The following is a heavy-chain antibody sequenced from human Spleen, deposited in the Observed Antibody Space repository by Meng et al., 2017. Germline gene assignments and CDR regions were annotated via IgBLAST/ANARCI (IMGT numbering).Heavy chain of an antibody. J-gene: IGHJ6*02. D-gene: IGHD1-26*01. Sequence: GESLKISCAASGFTFSSYSMNWVRQAPGKGLEWVSSISGSSNYIYNADSVKGRFTISRDNAKNTLYLQMNSLRTEDTAVYYCARDYAVGASGWDDYYYYGMDVWGQGTTVTVSS. CDR2: ISGSSNYI. V-gene: IGHV3-21*01. CDR3: ARDYAVGASGWDDYYYYGMDV. CDR1: GFTFSSYS.